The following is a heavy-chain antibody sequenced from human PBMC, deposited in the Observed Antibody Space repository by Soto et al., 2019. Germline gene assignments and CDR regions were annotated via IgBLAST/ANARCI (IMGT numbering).Heavy chain of an antibody. CDR2: VNPSGGHT. V-gene: IGHV1-46*01. Sequence: QVQLVQSGAEVKKPGASVKVSCKASGDTFTDYYIHWVRQAPGQGLEWMGTVNPSGGHTTYAQHFMGRMTMTRDRSTSTLYMELTSLTSEAPAVYYCARGGHVVVVTAALDFWGQGTLVTVSS. CDR3: ARGGHVVVVTAALDF. CDR1: GDTFTDYY. J-gene: IGHJ4*02. D-gene: IGHD2-21*02.